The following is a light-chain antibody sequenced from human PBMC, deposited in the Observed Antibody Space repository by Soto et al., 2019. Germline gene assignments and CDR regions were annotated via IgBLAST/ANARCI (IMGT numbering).Light chain of an antibody. V-gene: IGKV4-1*01. CDR2: WAS. CDR3: QQYFSFPYT. CDR1: QSILYSSHNKDF. J-gene: IGKJ2*01. Sequence: DILMTQSPDSLAVSLGERATINCTSSQSILYSSHNKDFLAWYQQKPGQPPKLLIHWASSREFGVPDRFSGSGSGTDFTLTISRLQAEDLAVYFCQQYFSFPYTFGQGTKLEIK.